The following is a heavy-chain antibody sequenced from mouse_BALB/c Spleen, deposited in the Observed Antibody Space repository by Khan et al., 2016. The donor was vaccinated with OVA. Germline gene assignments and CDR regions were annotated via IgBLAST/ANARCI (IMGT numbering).Heavy chain of an antibody. CDR3: ALNYYDYGGFAY. CDR2: IDPSDGNP. J-gene: IGHJ3*01. D-gene: IGHD2-4*01. V-gene: IGHV1-69*02. CDR1: GYTFPTYW. Sequence: QVQLQQPGAELVRPGASVKLSCKASGYTFPTYWMNWMKQRPGQGLEWIGLIDPSDGNPHYNQMFKVKATLTLDKSSPTAYMQLISLTSEDSADDYCALNYYDYGGFAYWGQGTLVTVSA.